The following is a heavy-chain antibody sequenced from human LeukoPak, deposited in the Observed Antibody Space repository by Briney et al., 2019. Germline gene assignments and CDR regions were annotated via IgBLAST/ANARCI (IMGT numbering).Heavy chain of an antibody. CDR3: ARDLVVAARPGP. V-gene: IGHV3-21*01. Sequence: GGSLRLSCAASGFTFSSYTMNWVRQAPGKGLEWVSSISSSSNYIYYADSVKGRFTISRDNAKNSLYLQMNSLGAEDTAVYYCARDLVVAARPGPWGQGTLVNVSS. CDR2: ISSSSNYI. CDR1: GFTFSSYT. D-gene: IGHD6-6*01. J-gene: IGHJ5*02.